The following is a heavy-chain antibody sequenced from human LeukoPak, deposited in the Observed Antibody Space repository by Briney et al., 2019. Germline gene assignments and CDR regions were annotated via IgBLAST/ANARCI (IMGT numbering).Heavy chain of an antibody. V-gene: IGHV1-2*06. Sequence: ASVKVSCKASGYAFTGRYMHWVRQAPGQGLEWMGRINPRNGDTRYAQNFLGRVTIAWDTPINTAYMELSRLGSDDTAVFFCARSIYRAQLTVSFDYWGQGSLVIVSS. D-gene: IGHD4-11*01. CDR1: GYAFTGRY. CDR2: INPRNGDT. CDR3: ARSIYRAQLTVSFDY. J-gene: IGHJ4*02.